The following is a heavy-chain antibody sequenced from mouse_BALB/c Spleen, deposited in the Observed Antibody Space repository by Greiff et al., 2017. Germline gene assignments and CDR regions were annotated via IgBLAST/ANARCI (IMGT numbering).Heavy chain of an antibody. V-gene: IGHV3-6*02. J-gene: IGHJ3*01. D-gene: IGHD2-12*01. CDR1: GYSITSGYY. Sequence: EVHLVESGPGLVKPSQSLSLTCSVTGYSITSGYYWNWIRQFPGNKLEWMGYISYDGSNNYNPSLKNRISITRDTSKNQFFLKLNSVTTEDTATYYCAKGYIAYWGQGTLVTVSA. CDR2: ISYDGSN. CDR3: AKGYIAY.